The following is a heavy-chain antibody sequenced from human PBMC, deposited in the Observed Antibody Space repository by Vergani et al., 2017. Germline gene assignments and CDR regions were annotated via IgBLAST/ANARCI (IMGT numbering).Heavy chain of an antibody. J-gene: IGHJ4*02. V-gene: IGHV3-48*03. Sequence: EVQLVESGGGLVQPGGSLRLSCAASGFTFSSYEMNWVRPAPGKGLEWVSYISSSGDTIYYADSVKGRFTISRDNAKNSLYLQMNSLRAEDTAVYYCARTYYYDSSGYYLDYWGQGMLVTASS. CDR2: ISSSGDTI. CDR1: GFTFSSYE. D-gene: IGHD3-22*01. CDR3: ARTYYYDSSGYYLDY.